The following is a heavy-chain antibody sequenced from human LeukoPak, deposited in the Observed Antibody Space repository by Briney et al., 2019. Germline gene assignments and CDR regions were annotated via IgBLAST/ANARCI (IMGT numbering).Heavy chain of an antibody. CDR3: ARVGIDYLASYHFDH. J-gene: IGHJ4*02. Sequence: GGSLRLSCAASGFTFNYSWMSWVRQTPGKGLEWVANIKQRGSEKSYVDSVKGRFSISRDNTKNSVFLQMNSLRAEDTAVYYCARVGIDYLASYHFDHWGRGTLVTVSS. V-gene: IGHV3-7*01. D-gene: IGHD2/OR15-2a*01. CDR2: IKQRGSEK. CDR1: GFTFNYSW.